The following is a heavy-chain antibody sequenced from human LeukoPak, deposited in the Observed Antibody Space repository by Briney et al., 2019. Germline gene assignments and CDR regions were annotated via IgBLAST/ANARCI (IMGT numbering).Heavy chain of an antibody. J-gene: IGHJ4*02. V-gene: IGHV4-34*01. Sequence: SETLSLTCAVYGGSFSGYYWSWIRQPPGKGLEWIGEINHSGSTNYNPSLKSRVTISVDTSKNQFSLKLSSVTAADTAVYYCASSIVAAGSLDYWGQGTLVTVSS. CDR2: INHSGST. D-gene: IGHD6-13*01. CDR1: GGSFSGYY. CDR3: ASSIVAAGSLDY.